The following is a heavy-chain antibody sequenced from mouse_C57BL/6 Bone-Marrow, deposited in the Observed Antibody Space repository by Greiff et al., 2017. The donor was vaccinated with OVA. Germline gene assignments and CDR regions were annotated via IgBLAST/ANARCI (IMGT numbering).Heavy chain of an antibody. D-gene: IGHD2-1*01. CDR2: IDPSDSYT. CDR1: GYTFTSYW. V-gene: IGHV1-69*01. CDR3: ARERIWYLDY. J-gene: IGHJ2*01. Sequence: VQLQQPGAELVMPGASVKLSCKASGYTFTSYWMHWVKQRPGQGLEWIGEIDPSDSYTNYNQKFKGKSTLTVDKSSSTAYMQLSSLTSEDSAVYYCARERIWYLDYWGQGTTLTVSS.